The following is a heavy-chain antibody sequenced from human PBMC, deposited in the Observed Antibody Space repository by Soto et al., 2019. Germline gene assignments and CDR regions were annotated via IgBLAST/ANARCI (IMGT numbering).Heavy chain of an antibody. Sequence: GEPLKISCKGSGYSFTSYWSGWVRQMPGKGLEWMGIIYPGDSDTRYSPSFQGQVTISADKSISTAYLQWSSLKASDTAMYYCASTSIAAAGKDYNWFDPWGQGTLVTVSS. D-gene: IGHD6-13*01. V-gene: IGHV5-51*01. CDR3: ASTSIAAAGKDYNWFDP. CDR1: GYSFTSYW. J-gene: IGHJ5*02. CDR2: IYPGDSDT.